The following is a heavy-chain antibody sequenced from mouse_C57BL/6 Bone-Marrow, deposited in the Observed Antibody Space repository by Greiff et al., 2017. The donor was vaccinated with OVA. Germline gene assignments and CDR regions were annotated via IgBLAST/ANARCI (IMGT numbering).Heavy chain of an antibody. CDR3: GREGVTTVDY. V-gene: IGHV1-50*01. CDR2: IDPSDSYT. Sequence: VQLQQPGAELVKPGASVKLSCKASGYTFTSYWMQWVKQMPGQGLEWIGEIDPSDSYTNYNQKFKGKATLTVDTSSSTAYMQLSSLTSEDSAVYYCGREGVTTVDYWGRGTTLTVSS. CDR1: GYTFTSYW. D-gene: IGHD2-2*01. J-gene: IGHJ2*01.